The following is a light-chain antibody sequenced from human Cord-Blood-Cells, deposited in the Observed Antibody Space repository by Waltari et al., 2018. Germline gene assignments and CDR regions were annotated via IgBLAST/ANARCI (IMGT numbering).Light chain of an antibody. CDR3: SSYAGSNNYV. J-gene: IGLJ1*01. CDR2: EVS. CDR1: SSDVGGYNY. Sequence: QSALTQPPSASGSPGQSVTISCTGTSSDVGGYNYVSWYPQHPGKAPKLMIYEVSKRPSGVPESFSGSKSGNTASLTVSGLQAEDEADYYCSSYAGSNNYVFGTGTKVTVL. V-gene: IGLV2-8*01.